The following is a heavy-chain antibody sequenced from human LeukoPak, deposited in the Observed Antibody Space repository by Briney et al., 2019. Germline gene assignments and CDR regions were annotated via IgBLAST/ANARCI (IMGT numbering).Heavy chain of an antibody. D-gene: IGHD1-26*01. CDR2: IYYSGST. CDR3: ARPGSHQGPIDY. CDR1: GGSISSSSYY. J-gene: IGHJ4*02. V-gene: IGHV4-39*01. Sequence: KPSETLSLTCTVSGGSISSSSYYWGWIRQPPGKGLEWIGSIYYSGSTYYNPSLKSRVTISVDTSKNQFSLKLSSVTAADTAVYYCARPGSHQGPIDYWGQGTLVTVSS.